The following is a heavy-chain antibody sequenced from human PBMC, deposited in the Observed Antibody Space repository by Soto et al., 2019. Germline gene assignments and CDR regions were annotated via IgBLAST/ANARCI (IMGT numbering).Heavy chain of an antibody. Sequence: QVQLQESGPGLVKPSQTLSLTCTVSGGSISSGGYYWSWIRQHPGKGLEWIGYIYYSGSTYYNPSLKRRVTISVDTSKNQFSLKLSSVTDADTAVYYCARGGGYCSSTSCYYGWFDPWGQGTLVTVSS. CDR2: IYYSGST. CDR1: GGSISSGGYY. V-gene: IGHV4-31*03. D-gene: IGHD2-2*01. J-gene: IGHJ5*02. CDR3: ARGGGYCSSTSCYYGWFDP.